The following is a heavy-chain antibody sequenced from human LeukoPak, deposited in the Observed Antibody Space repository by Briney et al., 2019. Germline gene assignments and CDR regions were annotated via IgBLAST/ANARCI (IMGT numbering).Heavy chain of an antibody. CDR2: IKQDGSEK. CDR1: GLTFSSYW. CDR3: ARGVGENGFDY. V-gene: IGHV3-7*01. Sequence: GGSLRLSCAATGLTFSSYWMSLVRQAPGKGLEWVANIKQDGSEKYYVDSVKGRFTISRDNAKNSLYLQMNSLRAEDTAVYYCARGVGENGFDYWGQGTLVTVSS. J-gene: IGHJ4*02. D-gene: IGHD4-17*01.